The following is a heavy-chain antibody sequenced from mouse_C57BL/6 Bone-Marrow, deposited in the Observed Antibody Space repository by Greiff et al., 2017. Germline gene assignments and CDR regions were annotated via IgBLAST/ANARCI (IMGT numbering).Heavy chain of an antibody. V-gene: IGHV1-64*01. D-gene: IGHD1-1*01. J-gene: IGHJ4*01. Sequence: QVQLQQPGAELVKPGASVKLSCKASGYTFTSYWMHWVKQRPGQGLEWIGMIHPNSGSTNYNEKFKSKATLTVDKSSSTAYMQLSSLTSEDSAVYYCAISVITTVVARGGDCWGQGTSVTVSS. CDR3: AISVITTVVARGGDC. CDR2: IHPNSGST. CDR1: GYTFTSYW.